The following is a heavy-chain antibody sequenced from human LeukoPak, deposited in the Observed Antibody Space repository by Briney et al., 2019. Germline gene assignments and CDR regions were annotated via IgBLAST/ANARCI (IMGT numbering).Heavy chain of an antibody. V-gene: IGHV3-23*01. CDR2: VGSSGVNT. Sequence: QTGGSLRLSCAASGITFSSLAMAWVRDAPGKGLEGVSTVGSSGVNTHYADSVKGRFTISRDNSKSTLHLQMNSLRVEDTALYYCATTPSSTPPDYWGQGTLVTVSS. J-gene: IGHJ4*02. D-gene: IGHD6-13*01. CDR3: ATTPSSTPPDY. CDR1: GITFSSLA.